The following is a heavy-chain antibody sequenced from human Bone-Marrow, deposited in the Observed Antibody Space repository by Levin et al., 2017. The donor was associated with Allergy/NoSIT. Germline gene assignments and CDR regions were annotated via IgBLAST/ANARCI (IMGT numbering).Heavy chain of an antibody. J-gene: IGHJ6*02. CDR3: VTVTTKSPIYPYYGMDD. CDR1: GYTLTELS. CDR2: FDPEDNER. V-gene: IGHV1-24*01. D-gene: IGHD5-18*01. Sequence: ASVKVSCKVSGYTLTELSMHWVRQAPGKGLEWMGNFDPEDNERIYAQKFQGRVTMTEDTSTDTAYMELSSLRSEDTAVYYCVTVTTKSPIYPYYGMDDWGQGTTVTVSS.